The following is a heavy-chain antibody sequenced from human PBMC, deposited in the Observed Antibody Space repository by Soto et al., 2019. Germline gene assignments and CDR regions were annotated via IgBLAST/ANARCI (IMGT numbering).Heavy chain of an antibody. J-gene: IGHJ4*02. CDR2: ISSRGSYI. Sequence: EVQLVESGGGLVKPGGSLRLSCAASGFTFNDYTMNWVRQAPGKGLEWVSSISSRGSYIYYADSLKGRSTISRDNARNSLDLQINSLRADDTAVDYCVREYDRGRGFDYWGQGTLVTDSS. V-gene: IGHV3-21*01. CDR3: VREYDRGRGFDY. CDR1: GFTFNDYT. D-gene: IGHD2-15*01.